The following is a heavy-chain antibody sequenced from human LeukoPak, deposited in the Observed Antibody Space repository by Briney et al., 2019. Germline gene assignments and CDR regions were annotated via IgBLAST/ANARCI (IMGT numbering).Heavy chain of an antibody. J-gene: IGHJ4*02. Sequence: PLESLPLTCTVSGGSISSYYWSWIRQPPGKGLEWIGYIYYSGSTNYNPSLKSRVTISVDTSKNQFSLKLSSVTAADTAVYYCARRYAGIYDFWSGPYFDYWGQGTLVTVSS. CDR3: ARRYAGIYDFWSGPYFDY. CDR2: IYYSGST. CDR1: GGSISSYY. D-gene: IGHD3-3*01. V-gene: IGHV4-59*08.